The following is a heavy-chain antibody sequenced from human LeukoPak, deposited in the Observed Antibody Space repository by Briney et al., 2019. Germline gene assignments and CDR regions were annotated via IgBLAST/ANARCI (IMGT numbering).Heavy chain of an antibody. D-gene: IGHD2-2*02. CDR2: ISAYNGNT. CDR1: GYTFTSYG. Sequence: GASVKVFCKASGYTFTSYGISWVRRAPGQGLEWMGWISAYNGNTNYAQKLQGRVTMTTDTSTSTAYMELRSLRSDDTAVYYCARDYSGDCSSTSCYTGNWFDPWGQGTLVTVSS. V-gene: IGHV1-18*01. J-gene: IGHJ5*02. CDR3: ARDYSGDCSSTSCYTGNWFDP.